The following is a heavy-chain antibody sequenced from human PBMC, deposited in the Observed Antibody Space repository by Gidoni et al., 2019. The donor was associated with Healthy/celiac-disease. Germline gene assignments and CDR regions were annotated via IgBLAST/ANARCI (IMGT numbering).Heavy chain of an antibody. CDR3: ARDSGYSGYDSPDY. D-gene: IGHD5-12*01. CDR1: GFPFSCYA. V-gene: IGHV3-30-3*01. J-gene: IGHJ4*02. CDR2: ISYDGSNK. Sequence: QVQLVESGGGVVQPGRSLRLSCAASGFPFSCYAMQWVRQAPGKGLEWVAVISYDGSNKYYADSVKGRFTISRDNSKNTLYLQMNSLRAEDTAVYYCARDSGYSGYDSPDYWGQGTLVTVSS.